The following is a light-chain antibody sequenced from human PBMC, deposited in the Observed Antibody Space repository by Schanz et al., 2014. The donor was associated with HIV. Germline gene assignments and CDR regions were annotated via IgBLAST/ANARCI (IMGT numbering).Light chain of an antibody. V-gene: IGKV3-20*01. CDR3: QQYGSSPWT. CDR1: QSVSSSY. Sequence: EIVLTQSPGTLSLPPGERATLSCRASQSVSSSYLAWYQEKPGQTPRLLIYGASTRATGIPDRFSGGVSGTYFTLTISRVEPEDYAVYYCQQYGSSPWTFAQGTRVDVK. CDR2: GAS. J-gene: IGKJ1*01.